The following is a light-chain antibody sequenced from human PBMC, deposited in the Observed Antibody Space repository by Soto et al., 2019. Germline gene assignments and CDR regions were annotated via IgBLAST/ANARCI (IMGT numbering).Light chain of an antibody. V-gene: IGKV3-20*01. CDR1: QSLNARY. J-gene: IGKJ1*01. CDR2: GAS. CDR3: QQYMSYS. Sequence: EIVLTQSPGTLSLSPGERATLSCRASQSLNARYLAWYQVKPGQAPRLLFYGASSRATGIPDRFIGSGSGTDFTLTITGLEPEDFATYYCQQYMSYSFGQGTKVDIK.